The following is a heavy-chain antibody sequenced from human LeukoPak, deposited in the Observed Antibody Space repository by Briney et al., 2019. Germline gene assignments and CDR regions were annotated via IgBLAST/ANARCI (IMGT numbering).Heavy chain of an antibody. CDR2: IYPGDSDT. CDR1: GYSFTSYW. Sequence: GESLKISCKGSGYSFTSYWIGWVRQTPGKGLEWMGIIYPGDSDTRYSPSFQGQVTISADKSISTAYLQWSSLKASDTAMYYCARARYIAVAGSDSAPFDYWGQGTLVTVSS. J-gene: IGHJ4*02. D-gene: IGHD6-19*01. V-gene: IGHV5-51*01. CDR3: ARARYIAVAGSDSAPFDY.